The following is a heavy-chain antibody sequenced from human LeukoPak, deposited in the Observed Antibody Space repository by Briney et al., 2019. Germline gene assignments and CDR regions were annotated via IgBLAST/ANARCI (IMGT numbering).Heavy chain of an antibody. CDR3: VRGLGMIVVASNDY. V-gene: IGHV4-39*07. D-gene: IGHD3-22*01. CDR1: GGSISSSSYY. Sequence: PSETLSLTCTVSGGSISSSSYYWGWTRQPPGKGLEWIGSIYYSGSTYYNPSLKSRVTISVDTSKNQFSLRLSSVTAADTAVYYCVRGLGMIVVASNDYWGQGTLVTVSS. CDR2: IYYSGST. J-gene: IGHJ4*02.